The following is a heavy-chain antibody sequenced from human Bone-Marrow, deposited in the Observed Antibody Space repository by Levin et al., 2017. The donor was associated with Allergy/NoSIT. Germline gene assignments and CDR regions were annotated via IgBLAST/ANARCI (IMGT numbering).Heavy chain of an antibody. V-gene: IGHV4-59*08. Sequence: GSLRLSCTVSGGSITNYYWSWIRQPPGKGLEWIGYIYSSGSTNYNPSLRSRVTISLDTSKNQFFLKLTSVTAADTAVYYCARHLGGHGDYVEAHCFDHWGQGTLVTVSS. D-gene: IGHD4-17*01. CDR3: ARHLGGHGDYVEAHCFDH. CDR1: GGSITNYY. J-gene: IGHJ5*02. CDR2: IYSSGST.